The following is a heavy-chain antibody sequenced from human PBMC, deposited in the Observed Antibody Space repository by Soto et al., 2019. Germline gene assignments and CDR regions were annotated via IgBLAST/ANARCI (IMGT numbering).Heavy chain of an antibody. J-gene: IGHJ5*02. V-gene: IGHV4-39*02. D-gene: IGHD2-2*01. CDR3: ARGGISRIYQLPPFDP. CDR1: GGSISSSTYY. CDR2: VYNDGST. Sequence: QLQLQESGPGLVKPSETLSLTCIVSGGSISSSTYYWGWIRQPPGKGLEWIGSVYNDGSTYYNPSLKSRVTISVDTSMNHFSLRLSSVTAADTALYYCARGGISRIYQLPPFDPWGQGTLVTVSS.